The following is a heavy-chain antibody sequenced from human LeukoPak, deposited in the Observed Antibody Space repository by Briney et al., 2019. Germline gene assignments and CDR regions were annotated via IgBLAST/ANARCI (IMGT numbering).Heavy chain of an antibody. D-gene: IGHD4-11*01. V-gene: IGHV3-23*01. J-gene: IGHJ4*02. Sequence: PGGSLRLSCAASGFTFSSYSMNWVRQAPGKGLEWVSDIGGSGRSTFYADSVKGRFTISRDNSKNTVHLQMNTLRAEDTALYYCARSSNRHFESWGQGTFVSVSS. CDR1: GFTFSSYS. CDR2: IGGSGRST. CDR3: ARSSNRHFES.